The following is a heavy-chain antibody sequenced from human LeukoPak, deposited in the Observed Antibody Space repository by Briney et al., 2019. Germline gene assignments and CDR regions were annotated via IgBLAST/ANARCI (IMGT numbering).Heavy chain of an antibody. D-gene: IGHD6-13*01. Sequence: GGTLRLSCAASGFTFSSYGMSWVRQAPGKGLEWVSAISGSGGSTYYADSVKGWFTISRDNSKNTLYLQMNSLRAEDTAVYYCANKQVLAAPLWGQGTLVTVSS. V-gene: IGHV3-23*01. CDR2: ISGSGGST. J-gene: IGHJ4*02. CDR1: GFTFSSYG. CDR3: ANKQVLAAPL.